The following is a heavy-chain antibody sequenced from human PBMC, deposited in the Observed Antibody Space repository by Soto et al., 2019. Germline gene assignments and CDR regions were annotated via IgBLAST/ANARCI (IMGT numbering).Heavy chain of an antibody. D-gene: IGHD2-2*01. CDR2: IKEDESQK. V-gene: IGHV3-7*05. J-gene: IGHJ2*01. CDR1: GFTFSTNW. CDR3: ARVLRDCSSPHCQGWSCDL. Sequence: EVQLVESGGGLVQPGGSLRLSCAASGFTFSTNWMSWVRQAPGKGLEWVANIKEDESQKHYVDSVKGRFTISRDNAKNSLYVQMNSLRAEDTAVYYCARVLRDCSSPHCQGWSCDLWGRGTLVTVSS.